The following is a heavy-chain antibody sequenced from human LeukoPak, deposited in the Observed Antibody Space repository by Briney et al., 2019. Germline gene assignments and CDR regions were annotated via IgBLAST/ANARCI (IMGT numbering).Heavy chain of an antibody. CDR2: IIPIFGTA. CDR3: ARDGKQQLLNWFDP. J-gene: IGHJ5*02. D-gene: IGHD6-13*01. Sequence: GSSVKVSCKASGGTFSSYAISWVRQAPGQGLEWMGGIIPIFGTAKYAQKFQGRVTITADTSTSTAYMELSSLRSEDTAVYYCARDGKQQLLNWFDPWGQGTLVTVSS. CDR1: GGTFSSYA. V-gene: IGHV1-69*06.